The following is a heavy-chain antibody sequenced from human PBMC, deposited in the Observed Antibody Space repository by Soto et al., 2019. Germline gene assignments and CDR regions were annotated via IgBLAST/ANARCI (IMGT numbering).Heavy chain of an antibody. CDR3: AKKAVSVRPPLD. J-gene: IGHJ4*02. Sequence: GGSLRLSCVASGFTFSSFVMGWVRQAPWKGLEWVSSISGSGVSTYYADSVKGRFTISRDNSKNTLSLQMNSLRAEDTATYYCAKKAVSVRPPLDWGQGALVTVSS. D-gene: IGHD4-4*01. CDR1: GFTFSSFV. CDR2: ISGSGVST. V-gene: IGHV3-23*01.